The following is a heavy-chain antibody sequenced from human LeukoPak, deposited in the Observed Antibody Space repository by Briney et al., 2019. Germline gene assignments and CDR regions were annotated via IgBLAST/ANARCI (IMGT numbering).Heavy chain of an antibody. CDR1: GFTFSSYA. V-gene: IGHV3-23*01. J-gene: IGHJ4*02. CDR2: ISNSGGST. D-gene: IGHD6-19*01. Sequence: GGSLRLSCAASGFTFSSYAMSWVRQAPGKGLDWVSAISNSGGSTYYADSVKGRFTISRDNSKNTLYLQMNSLRVEDTAVYYCAKVPFGSSGRSYYFDYWGQGTLVTVSS. CDR3: AKVPFGSSGRSYYFDY.